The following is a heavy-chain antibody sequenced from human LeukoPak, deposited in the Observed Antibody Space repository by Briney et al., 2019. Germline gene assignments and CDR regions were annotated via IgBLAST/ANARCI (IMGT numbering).Heavy chain of an antibody. V-gene: IGHV3-23*01. J-gene: IGHJ6*03. Sequence: GGSLRLSCAASGFTFSNYAMSWVRQAPGKGLEWVSGITDSAGSTHYADSVKGRFTISRDNSKNTLYLQMNSLRAEDTAVYYCAKSGAIGTIYDSSGCKLGYYYYMDVWGKGTTVTVSS. CDR2: ITDSAGST. D-gene: IGHD3-22*01. CDR3: AKSGAIGTIYDSSGCKLGYYYYMDV. CDR1: GFTFSNYA.